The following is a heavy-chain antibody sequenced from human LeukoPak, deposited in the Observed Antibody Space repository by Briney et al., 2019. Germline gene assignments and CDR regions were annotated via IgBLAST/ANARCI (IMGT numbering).Heavy chain of an antibody. CDR2: IYYSGTS. CDR3: ARVKIDRASGSSYPFDY. V-gene: IGHV4-31*03. D-gene: IGHD3-10*01. Sequence: PSQTLSLTCTVSGDSISSRDYYWSWIRQHTGKGLEWLGYIYYSGTSDYNLSLERGVTISVDTSKNQFSLKMSSVTAADTAVYHCARVKIDRASGSSYPFDYWGQGTLVTVSS. J-gene: IGHJ4*02. CDR1: GDSISSRDYY.